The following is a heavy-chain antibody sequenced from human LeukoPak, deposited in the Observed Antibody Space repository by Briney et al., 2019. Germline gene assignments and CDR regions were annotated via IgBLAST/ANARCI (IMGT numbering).Heavy chain of an antibody. V-gene: IGHV4-34*01. D-gene: IGHD6-19*01. Sequence: SETLSLTCAVYGGSFSGYYWSWIRQPPGKGLEWIGEINHSGSTNYNPSLKSRVTISVDKSKNQFSLKLSSVTAADTAVYYCARPVAGTSDCFDYWGQGTLVTISS. CDR2: INHSGST. CDR1: GGSFSGYY. CDR3: ARPVAGTSDCFDY. J-gene: IGHJ4*02.